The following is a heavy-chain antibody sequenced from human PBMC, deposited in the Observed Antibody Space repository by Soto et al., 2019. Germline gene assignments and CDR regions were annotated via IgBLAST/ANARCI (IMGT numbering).Heavy chain of an antibody. CDR2: IYYTGTT. Sequence: QLQLQESGPGLVKPSEALSLTCSLSGGAISDARFYWGWIRQSPGRGLEWIGSIYYTGTTFFNPSLQSRVTISVDTSENPFSLKLYSVTAADTALYFCARQKWEQPKWFDPWGQGTLVIVS. D-gene: IGHD1-26*01. V-gene: IGHV4-39*01. CDR1: GGAISDARFY. CDR3: ARQKWEQPKWFDP. J-gene: IGHJ5*02.